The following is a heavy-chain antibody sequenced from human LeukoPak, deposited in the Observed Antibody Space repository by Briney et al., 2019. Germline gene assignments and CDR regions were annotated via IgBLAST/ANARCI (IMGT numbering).Heavy chain of an antibody. CDR3: ASMEPGGGYDSSDY. CDR1: GGTFSSYA. J-gene: IGHJ4*02. V-gene: IGHV1-69*04. Sequence: EASVKVSCKASGGTFSSYAISWVRQAPGQGLEWMGRIIPILGIANYAQKFQGRVTITADKSTSTAYMELSSLRSEDTAVYYCASMEPGGGYDSSDYWGQGTLVTVSS. CDR2: IIPILGIA. D-gene: IGHD5-12*01.